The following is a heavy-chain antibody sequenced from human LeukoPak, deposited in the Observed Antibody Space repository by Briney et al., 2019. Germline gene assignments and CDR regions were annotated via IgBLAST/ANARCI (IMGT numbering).Heavy chain of an antibody. CDR2: ISGSGGGT. D-gene: IGHD6-13*01. J-gene: IGHJ4*02. CDR1: GFTFSSYA. Sequence: AGSLTLSCAASGFTFSSYAMSWVRQAPGKGLEWVSSISGSGGGTYYADSVKGRFTISRDNSKNTLYLQMNSLRAEDTAVYYCANSAGQQLVPLYFDYWGQGTLVTVSS. CDR3: ANSAGQQLVPLYFDY. V-gene: IGHV3-23*01.